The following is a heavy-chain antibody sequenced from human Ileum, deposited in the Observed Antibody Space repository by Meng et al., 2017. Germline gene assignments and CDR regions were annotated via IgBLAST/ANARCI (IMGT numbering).Heavy chain of an antibody. V-gene: IGHV4-4*02. J-gene: IGHJ4*02. CDR2: IYQSGST. Sequence: QVQLQESGPGLVKPSGTLSLTCAVSGDSISSSGWWSWVRQPPGKGLEWIGQIYQSGSTNYNPSLKSRVTISIDRSENQLSLKLSSVTAADTAVYYCARHIVGPTPGMEYWGQGTLVTVSS. CDR3: ARHIVGPTPGMEY. CDR1: GDSISSSGW. D-gene: IGHD1-26*01.